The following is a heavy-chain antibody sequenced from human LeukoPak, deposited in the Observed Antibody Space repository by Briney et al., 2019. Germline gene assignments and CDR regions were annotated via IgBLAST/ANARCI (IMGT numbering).Heavy chain of an antibody. V-gene: IGHV4-39*01. Sequence: PSETLSLTCTVSGGSISSSSYYWGWIRQPPGKGLEWIGSIYYSGSTYYNPSLKSRVTISVDTSKNQFSLKLSSVTAADTAVYYCARSHRDGYNHFDYWGQGTLVTVSS. D-gene: IGHD5-24*01. CDR1: GGSISSSSYY. CDR2: IYYSGST. J-gene: IGHJ4*02. CDR3: ARSHRDGYNHFDY.